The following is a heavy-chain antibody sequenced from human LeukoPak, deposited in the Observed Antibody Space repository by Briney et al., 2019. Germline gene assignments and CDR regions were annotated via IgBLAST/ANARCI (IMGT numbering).Heavy chain of an antibody. Sequence: SETLSLTCAVYGGSFSGYYWSWIRQPPGKGLEWIGEINHSGSTNYNPSLKSRVTISVDTSKNQFSLKLSSVTAADTAVYYCARGGSGSYYSRGYYYYYMDVWGKGTTVTISS. CDR1: GGSFSGYY. V-gene: IGHV4-34*01. J-gene: IGHJ6*03. D-gene: IGHD3-10*01. CDR3: ARGGSGSYYSRGYYYYYMDV. CDR2: INHSGST.